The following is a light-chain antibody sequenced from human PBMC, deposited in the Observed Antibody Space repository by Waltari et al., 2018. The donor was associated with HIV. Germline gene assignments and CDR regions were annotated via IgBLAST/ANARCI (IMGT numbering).Light chain of an antibody. CDR3: HQYYSTPPT. CDR1: QTVLSASNDKNY. J-gene: IGKJ4*01. V-gene: IGKV4-1*01. CDR2: WAS. Sequence: DIVMTQSPDSLPVSLGERATINCKSSQTVLSASNDKNYLAWYQQKPGQPPKLLIYWASTRESGVPDRFSGSGSETDFTLTISNLQAEDVAVYFCHQYYSTPPTFGGGTKVEIK.